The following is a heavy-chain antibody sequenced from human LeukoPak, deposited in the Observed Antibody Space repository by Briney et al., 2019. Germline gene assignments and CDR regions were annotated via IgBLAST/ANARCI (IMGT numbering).Heavy chain of an antibody. J-gene: IGHJ4*02. V-gene: IGHV4-39*01. CDR1: GGSIRIGSYY. Sequence: KPSETLSLACTVSGGSIRIGSYYWGWIRQPPGKGLEWIGTIYYSGNTYYNPSLRSRVTMSVDTSKDQFSLTLSSVTAADTAVYFCASFGHVVGVSAGFFDYWGQGTLVTVSS. D-gene: IGHD3-10*02. CDR2: IYYSGNT. CDR3: ASFGHVVGVSAGFFDY.